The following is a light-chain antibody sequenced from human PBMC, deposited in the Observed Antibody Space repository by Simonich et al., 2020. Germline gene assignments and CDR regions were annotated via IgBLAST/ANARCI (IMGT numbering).Light chain of an antibody. CDR2: DVS. V-gene: IGLV2-14*02. J-gene: IGLJ3*02. Sequence: QSALTQPASVSGSPGPSITLSCTGTSSDVGSSNLVSWYQQHPGKAPKLMIYDVSKRPSGVSNRFSGSKSGNTASLTISGLQAEDEADYYCSSYTSSSTWVFGGGTKLTVL. CDR3: SSYTSSSTWV. CDR1: SSDVGSSNL.